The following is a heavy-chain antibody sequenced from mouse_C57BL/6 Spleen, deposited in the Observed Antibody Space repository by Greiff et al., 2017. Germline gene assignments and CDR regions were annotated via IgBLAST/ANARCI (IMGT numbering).Heavy chain of an antibody. V-gene: IGHV14-2*01. CDR1: GFNIKDYY. CDR2: IDPEDGET. CDR3: ARGGVYYAMDY. Sequence: EVQLQQSGAELVKPGASVKLSCTASGFNIKDYYMHWVKQRTEQGLEWIGRIDPEDGETKYAPKFTGKATIPADTSSNTAYLQLSSLTSEDTSVYYCARGGVYYAMDYWGQGTSGTVSS. J-gene: IGHJ4*01.